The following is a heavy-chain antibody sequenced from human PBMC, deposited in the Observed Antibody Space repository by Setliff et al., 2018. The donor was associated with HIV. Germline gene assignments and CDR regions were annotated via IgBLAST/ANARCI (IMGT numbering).Heavy chain of an antibody. Sequence: ASVKVSCKSSGYTFTSYTMHWVRQAPGQRLEWMGRINAGNGNTKYSQKFQGRVTITRDTSASTAYMGLSSLRSEDTAVYYCARDPEARIVVVPAYMDVWGKGTTVTVSS. CDR3: ARDPEARIVVVPAYMDV. J-gene: IGHJ6*03. CDR1: GYTFTSYT. V-gene: IGHV1-3*01. D-gene: IGHD2-2*01. CDR2: INAGNGNT.